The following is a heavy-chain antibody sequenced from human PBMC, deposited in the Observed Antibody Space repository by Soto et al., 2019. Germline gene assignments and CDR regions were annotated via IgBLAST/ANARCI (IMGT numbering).Heavy chain of an antibody. J-gene: IGHJ6*02. D-gene: IGHD2-2*01. Sequence: QVQLVQSGAEVPKPGSSVTVSCTASGGTFSSSAVSWVRQAPGQGLEWMGGIIPLSATTNYAQKFQGRVTITADESTSTAYMELSSLRSEDTAVYYCARSQGSSTSLEIYYYYYYGMDVWGQGTTVTVSS. V-gene: IGHV1-69*01. CDR1: GGTFSSSA. CDR3: ARSQGSSTSLEIYYYYYYGMDV. CDR2: IIPLSATT.